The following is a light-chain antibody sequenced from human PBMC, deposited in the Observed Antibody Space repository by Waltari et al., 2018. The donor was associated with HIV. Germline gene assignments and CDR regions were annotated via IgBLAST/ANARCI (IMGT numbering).Light chain of an antibody. J-gene: IGLJ2*01. CDR2: DVT. CDR1: SSDIGAYKY. CDR3: ASHAGSKDV. Sequence: QSALTQPPSASGSPGQSVTISCTGTSSDIGAYKYVAWYQQYPGKAPKLMIYDVTKRPSGVPDRFSGSKSGNTASLTVSGLQAEDEADYYCASHAGSKDVFGGGTKLTVL. V-gene: IGLV2-8*01.